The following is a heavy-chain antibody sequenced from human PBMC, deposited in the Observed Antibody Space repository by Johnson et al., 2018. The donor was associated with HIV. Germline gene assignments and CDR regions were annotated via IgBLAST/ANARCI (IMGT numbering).Heavy chain of an antibody. CDR3: AKVLAGIAARPLTFDAFDI. CDR2: ISYDGSNK. Sequence: QVQLVESGGGVVQPGRSLRLSCAAFGFTFSSYAMNWVRQAPGKGLEWAAVISYDGSNKHYADSVKGRFTISRDNSKNTLYLQMNSLRAEDTAVYYCAKVLAGIAARPLTFDAFDIWGQGTMVTVSS. V-gene: IGHV3-30-3*02. J-gene: IGHJ3*02. D-gene: IGHD6-6*01. CDR1: GFTFSSYA.